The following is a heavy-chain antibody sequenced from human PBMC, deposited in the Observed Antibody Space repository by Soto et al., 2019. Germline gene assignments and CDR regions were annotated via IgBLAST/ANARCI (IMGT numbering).Heavy chain of an antibody. J-gene: IGHJ4*02. D-gene: IGHD4-17*01. CDR2: ISGSGGST. V-gene: IGHV3-23*01. Sequence: PGGSLRLSCAASGFTFSSYAMNWVRQAPGKGLEWVSPISGSGGSTYYADSVKGRFTISRDNSKNTLYLQLNSLRAEDTAVYYCITAVTASLFDYLGQGTLLTVSS. CDR1: GFTFSSYA. CDR3: ITAVTASLFDY.